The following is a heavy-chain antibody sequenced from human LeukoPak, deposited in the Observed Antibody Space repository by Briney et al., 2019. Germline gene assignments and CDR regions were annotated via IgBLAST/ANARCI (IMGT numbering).Heavy chain of an antibody. CDR2: IYHSGST. Sequence: PSETLSLTCAVSSYSISSGYYWGWIRQPPGKGLEWIGSIYHSGSTYYNPSLKSRVTISVDTSKNQFSLKLSSVTAADTAVYYCAREGIAAPGTVHWGQGTLVTVSS. J-gene: IGHJ4*02. CDR3: AREGIAAPGTVH. V-gene: IGHV4-38-2*01. D-gene: IGHD6-13*01. CDR1: SYSISSGYY.